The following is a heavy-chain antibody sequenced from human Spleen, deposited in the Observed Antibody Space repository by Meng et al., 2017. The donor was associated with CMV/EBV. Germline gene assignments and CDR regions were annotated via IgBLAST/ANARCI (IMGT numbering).Heavy chain of an antibody. CDR2: ISAYNGNT. Sequence: ASVKVSCKASGYTFTIYDINWVRQATGQGLEWMGWISAYNGNTNYAQKLQGRVTMTTDTSTSTAYMELRSLRSDDTAVYYCARTGALGQLAFDYWGQGTLVTVSS. CDR3: ARTGALGQLAFDY. J-gene: IGHJ4*02. V-gene: IGHV1-18*01. CDR1: GYTFTIYD. D-gene: IGHD6-6*01.